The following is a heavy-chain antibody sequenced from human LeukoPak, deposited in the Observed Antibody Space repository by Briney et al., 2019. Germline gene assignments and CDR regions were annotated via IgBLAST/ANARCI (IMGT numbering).Heavy chain of an antibody. Sequence: PSETLSLTCAVYGGSFSGYSWSWIRQPPGKGLEWIGEINHSGSTTSLKSPVTISVDTSKNQFSLELSSVTAADTALYYCARDYGGWYYFDYWGQGTLVTVSS. CDR1: GGSFSGYS. V-gene: IGHV4-34*01. CDR3: ARDYGGWYYFDY. CDR2: INHSGST. D-gene: IGHD6-19*01. J-gene: IGHJ4*02.